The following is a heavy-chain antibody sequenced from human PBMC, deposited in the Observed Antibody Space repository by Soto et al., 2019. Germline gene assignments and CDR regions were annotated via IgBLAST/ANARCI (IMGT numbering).Heavy chain of an antibody. CDR1: GDSVSGYSAA. V-gene: IGHV6-1*01. Sequence: QVQLQQSGPGLVKPSQTLSLTCAISGDSVSGYSAAWNWVRQSPSRGLEWLGRTYYRSKWYNDFAGSVRSRMTINTDTSKNQFSLQLNSVTPEDTAVYYCARSRDNPRNGMDVWGQGTMVTVSS. CDR3: ARSRDNPRNGMDV. J-gene: IGHJ6*02. CDR2: TYYRSKWYN. D-gene: IGHD1-1*01.